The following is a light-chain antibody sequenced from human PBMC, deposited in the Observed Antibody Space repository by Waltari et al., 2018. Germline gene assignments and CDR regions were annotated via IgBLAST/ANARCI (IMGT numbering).Light chain of an antibody. J-gene: IGKJ4*01. CDR2: AAS. CDR1: QSISNY. V-gene: IGKV1-39*01. Sequence: DIQMTQSPSSLSASVGDGVTITCRASQSISNYLNWYQQRPGKAPKLLISAASSLQSGVPSGFSGSGSGTEFTLTISSLQPDDFATYYCQQTYSIPLTFGGGTKVEIK. CDR3: QQTYSIPLT.